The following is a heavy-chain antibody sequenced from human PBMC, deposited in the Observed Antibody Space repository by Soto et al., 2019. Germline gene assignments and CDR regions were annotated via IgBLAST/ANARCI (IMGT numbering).Heavy chain of an antibody. Sequence: LRLSCAASGFTFSSCGMHWVRQAPGKGLEWVAVISYDGSNKYYADSVKGRFTISRDNSKNTLYLQMNSLRAEDTAVYYCAKDRRWIAAAGTGTHYYGMDVWGQGTTVTVSS. CDR3: AKDRRWIAAAGTGTHYYGMDV. D-gene: IGHD6-13*01. CDR1: GFTFSSCG. CDR2: ISYDGSNK. J-gene: IGHJ6*02. V-gene: IGHV3-30*18.